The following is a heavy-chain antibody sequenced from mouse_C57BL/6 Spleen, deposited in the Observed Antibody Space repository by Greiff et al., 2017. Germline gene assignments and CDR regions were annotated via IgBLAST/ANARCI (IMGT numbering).Heavy chain of an antibody. CDR3: ARREDDYDGGFAY. CDR2: IYPGDGDT. D-gene: IGHD2-4*01. Sequence: VQLQQSGAELVKPGASVKISCKASGYAFSSYWMNWVKQRPGKGLEWIGQIYPGDGDTNYNGKFKGKATLTADKSSSTAYMQLSSLTSEDSAVYFCARREDDYDGGFAYWGQGTLVTVSA. V-gene: IGHV1-80*01. J-gene: IGHJ3*01. CDR1: GYAFSSYW.